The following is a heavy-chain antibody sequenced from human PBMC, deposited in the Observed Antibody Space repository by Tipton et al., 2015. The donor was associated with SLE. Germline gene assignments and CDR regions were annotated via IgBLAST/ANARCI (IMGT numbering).Heavy chain of an antibody. D-gene: IGHD2-2*01. CDR3: ARNIVVVPAAELDAFDI. V-gene: IGHV4-59*01. J-gene: IGHJ3*02. CDR1: GGSISSYY. Sequence: TLSLTCTVSGGSISSYYWSWIRQPPGKGLEWIGYIYYSGRTNYNPSLKSRVTISVDTSKNQFSLKLSSVTAADTAVYYCARNIVVVPAAELDAFDIWGQGTMVTVSS. CDR2: IYYSGRT.